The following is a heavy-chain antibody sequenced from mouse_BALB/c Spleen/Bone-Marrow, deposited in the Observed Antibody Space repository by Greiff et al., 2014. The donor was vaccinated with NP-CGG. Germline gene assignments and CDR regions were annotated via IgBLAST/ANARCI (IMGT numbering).Heavy chain of an antibody. Sequence: VQLQQPGAELVKPGASVKLSCTASGFNIKDTYMHWVKQRPEQGLERIGRIDPANGNTKYDPKFQGKATITADTSSNTAYLQLSSLTSEDTAVYDCAPYYYGSSRFAYWGQGTLVTVSA. J-gene: IGHJ3*01. V-gene: IGHV14-3*02. CDR2: IDPANGNT. D-gene: IGHD1-1*01. CDR1: GFNIKDTY. CDR3: APYYYGSSRFAY.